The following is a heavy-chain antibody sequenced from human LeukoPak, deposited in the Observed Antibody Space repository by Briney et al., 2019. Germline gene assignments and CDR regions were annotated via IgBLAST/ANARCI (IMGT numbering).Heavy chain of an antibody. CDR1: GFTFSNYA. CDR3: ARGGYYDSSGSTNY. Sequence: GGSLRLSCVASGFTFSNYAMSWVRQAPGKGLEWVSVIYSGGSTYYADSVKGRFTISRDNSKNTLYLQMNSLRAEDTAVYYCARGGYYDSSGSTNYWGQGTLVTVSS. D-gene: IGHD3-22*01. V-gene: IGHV3-66*01. CDR2: IYSGGST. J-gene: IGHJ4*02.